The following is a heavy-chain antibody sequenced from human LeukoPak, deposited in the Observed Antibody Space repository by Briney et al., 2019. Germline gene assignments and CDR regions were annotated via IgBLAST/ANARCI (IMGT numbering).Heavy chain of an antibody. D-gene: IGHD2-2*03. CDR2: ISGSGGST. CDR1: GFTFSSYA. Sequence: GGSLRLSCAASGFTFSSYAMSWVRQAPGKGLEWVSSISGSGGSTYYTDSVKGRFTISRDNSKNTLYLQMNSLRAEDTAIFYCAKGGHCTTTSCPMDHWGQGTLVTVSS. CDR3: AKGGHCTTTSCPMDH. J-gene: IGHJ4*02. V-gene: IGHV3-23*01.